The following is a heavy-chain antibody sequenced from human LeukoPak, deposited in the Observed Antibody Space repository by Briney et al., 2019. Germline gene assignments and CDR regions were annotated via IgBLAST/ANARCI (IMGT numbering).Heavy chain of an antibody. CDR3: ARDSGTTGEVKFDP. CDR1: GGSISSYY. Sequence: SETLSLTCTVSGGSISSYYWSWIRQPAGKGLEWIGRIYSSGSTDYNPSLKSRVTMSVDTSKNKFSLKLSSVTAADTAVYYCARDSGTTGEVKFDPWGRGTLVTVSS. V-gene: IGHV4-4*07. D-gene: IGHD3-10*01. J-gene: IGHJ5*02. CDR2: IYSSGST.